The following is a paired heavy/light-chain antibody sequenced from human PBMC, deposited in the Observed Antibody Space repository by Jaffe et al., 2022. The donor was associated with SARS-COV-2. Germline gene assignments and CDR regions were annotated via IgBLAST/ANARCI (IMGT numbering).Light chain of an antibody. V-gene: IGLV3-10*01. CDR2: EDN. CDR1: TLAKEY. Sequence: SYELTQPPSVSVSPGQTARITCSGETLAKEYAYWYQQKSGQAPLLVIYEDNKRPSGIPERFSGSSSGTMATLSISGAQVEDEADYYCYSRDNSAKGTFGGGTKLTVL. CDR3: YSRDNSAKGT. J-gene: IGLJ2*01.
Heavy chain of an antibody. CDR1: GYPLSELS. V-gene: IGHV1-24*01. J-gene: IGHJ4*02. CDR3: ATDPAYSVSWQDF. CDR2: FDPEDGGA. D-gene: IGHD6-13*01. Sequence: QLQLVQSGAEVKKPGASVKVSCKVSGYPLSELSIHWVRQAPGQGLEWVGGFDPEDGGAIYAQKFQGRVIMTEDTSTDTVYMELSSLGSEDTAMYYCATDPAYSVSWQDFWGQGTLVSVSS.